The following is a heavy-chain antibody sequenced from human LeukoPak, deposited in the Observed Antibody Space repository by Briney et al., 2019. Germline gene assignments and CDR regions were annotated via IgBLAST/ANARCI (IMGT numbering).Heavy chain of an antibody. D-gene: IGHD6-13*01. V-gene: IGHV1-69*06. CDR1: GGTFSSYA. Sequence: SGKVSCKASGGTFSSYAISCVRQAPGQGRECGGGIIPIFGTANYAQKCRGRVTITPDKSTSPAYMELRSLRSEDTAVYYCARSSSRWYEDYFDYWGQGTLVTVSS. CDR3: ARSSSRWYEDYFDY. J-gene: IGHJ4*02. CDR2: IIPIFGTA.